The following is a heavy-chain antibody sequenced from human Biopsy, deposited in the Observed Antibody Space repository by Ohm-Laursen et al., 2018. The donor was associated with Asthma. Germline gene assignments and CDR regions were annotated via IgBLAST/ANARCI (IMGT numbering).Heavy chain of an antibody. CDR1: GFTFSNYG. J-gene: IGHJ6*02. Sequence: SLRLSCSASGFTFSNYGMHWVRQVAGKGLDWVAVVTYDGISQYYAESVKGRFTISRDNSRNTLNLQMDGVRPDDTAVYFCARERAGVLGSYNGMDVWGPGTTVSVSS. V-gene: IGHV3-30*03. CDR3: ARERAGVLGSYNGMDV. D-gene: IGHD2-8*01. CDR2: VTYDGISQ.